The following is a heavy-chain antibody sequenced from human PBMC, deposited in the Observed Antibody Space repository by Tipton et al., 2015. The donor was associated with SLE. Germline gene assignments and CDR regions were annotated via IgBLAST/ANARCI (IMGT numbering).Heavy chain of an antibody. CDR2: ISGSGGST. Sequence: SLRLSCAASGFTFSSYAMSWVRQAPGKGLEWVSAISGSGGSTYYADSVKGRFTISRDNSKNTLYLQMNSLRAEDTAVYYCARDLGYCSSTSCYSHYGMDVWGQGTTVTVSS. D-gene: IGHD2-2*02. CDR1: GFTFSSYA. CDR3: ARDLGYCSSTSCYSHYGMDV. V-gene: IGHV3-23*01. J-gene: IGHJ6*02.